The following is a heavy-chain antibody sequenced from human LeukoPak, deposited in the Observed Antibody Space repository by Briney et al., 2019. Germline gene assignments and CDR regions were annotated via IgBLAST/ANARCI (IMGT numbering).Heavy chain of an antibody. D-gene: IGHD6-13*01. CDR3: AKVAGDRMDY. CDR2: ISANTGKT. Sequence: ASAKVSRKASVYTFSTYGFCWVRQAPGHGVEWMGWISANTGKTDYAQKFRGRVAMTTDTSTSTAYMELRSLRPDDTAVYFCAKVAGDRMDYWGQGTLVTVSS. J-gene: IGHJ4*02. V-gene: IGHV1-18*01. CDR1: VYTFSTYG.